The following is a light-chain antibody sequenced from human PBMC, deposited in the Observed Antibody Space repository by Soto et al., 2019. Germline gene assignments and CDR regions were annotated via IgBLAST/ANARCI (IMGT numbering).Light chain of an antibody. J-gene: IGKJ5*01. Sequence: EIVLTQSPANQSLSPGERATLSCRASQSISIFLAWYQQRPGQAPRLLIYDASNRATGIPARFSGSGSGTDFTLTISSLEPEDFAVYYCQQRSNWPPNFGQGTRLEIQ. CDR1: QSISIF. CDR2: DAS. V-gene: IGKV3-11*01. CDR3: QQRSNWPPN.